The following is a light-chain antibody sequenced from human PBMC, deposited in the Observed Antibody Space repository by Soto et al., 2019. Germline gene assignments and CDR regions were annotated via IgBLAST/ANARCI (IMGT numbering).Light chain of an antibody. J-gene: IGLJ1*01. CDR2: DVS. V-gene: IGLV2-14*01. Sequence: QSALTQPASVSGSPGQSITISCTGTSSDVGGYNYVSWYQQHPGKAPKLMIYDVSNRPSEVSNRFSGSKSGNTASLTISGLQAEDEADYYCSSYTSSSPDVFGTGTKLTVL. CDR1: SSDVGGYNY. CDR3: SSYTSSSPDV.